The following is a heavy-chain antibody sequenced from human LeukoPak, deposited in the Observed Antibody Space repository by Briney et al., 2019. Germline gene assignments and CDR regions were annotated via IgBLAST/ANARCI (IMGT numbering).Heavy chain of an antibody. V-gene: IGHV3-23*01. D-gene: IGHD3-16*01. J-gene: IGHJ4*02. CDR2: ISGSGGST. CDR1: GFTFSSYA. CDR3: AKAGRILRYFDY. Sequence: GGSLRLSCAASGFTFSSYAMSWVRQAPGKGLEWVSAISGSGGSTYYADSVKDRFTISRDNSKNTLYLQMNSLRAEDTAVYYCAKAGRILRYFDYWGQGTLDTVSS.